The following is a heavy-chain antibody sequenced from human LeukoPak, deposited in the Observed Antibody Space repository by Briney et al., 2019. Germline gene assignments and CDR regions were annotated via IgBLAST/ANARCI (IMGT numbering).Heavy chain of an antibody. D-gene: IGHD4-11*01. CDR1: SDSINSYY. V-gene: IGHV4-34*01. CDR2: INHSGST. J-gene: IGHJ6*03. CDR3: ASLGTVTTLDYYYYYMDV. Sequence: SETLSLTCTVSSDSINSYYWSWIRQPPGKGLEWIGEINHSGSTNYNPSLKSRVTISVDTSKNQFSLKLSSVTAADTAVYYCASLGTVTTLDYYYYYMDVWGKGTTVTVSS.